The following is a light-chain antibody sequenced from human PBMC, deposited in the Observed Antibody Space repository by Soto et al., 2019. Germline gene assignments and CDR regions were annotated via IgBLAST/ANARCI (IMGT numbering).Light chain of an antibody. CDR3: QSYDSSTHAFHVV. CDR1: SGSIASNY. V-gene: IGLV6-57*02. Sequence: NFMLTQPHSVSESPGKTVTISCTGSSGSIASNYVQWYQQRPGSAPTTVIYEDNQRPSGVPDRFSGSIDSSSNSASLTISGLKTEDEADYYCQSYDSSTHAFHVVFGGGTKLTVL. CDR2: EDN. J-gene: IGLJ2*01.